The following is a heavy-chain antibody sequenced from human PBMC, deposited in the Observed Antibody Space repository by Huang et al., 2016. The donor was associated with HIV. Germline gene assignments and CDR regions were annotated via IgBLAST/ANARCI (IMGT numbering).Heavy chain of an antibody. D-gene: IGHD2-21*01. CDR3: AREFVIFGAPLWPAY. CDR2: INPGNGNT. J-gene: IGHJ4*02. CDR1: GYSFTTYA. Sequence: QVQLVQSGAEVKKPGASVKVSCKASGYSFTTYALHWVRQAPGHRLEWMGGINPGNGNTNYSQKFQGRVTITRDTFASTVYMEVSSLTFEDTAVYYCAREFVIFGAPLWPAYWGQGTLISVSS. V-gene: IGHV1-3*01.